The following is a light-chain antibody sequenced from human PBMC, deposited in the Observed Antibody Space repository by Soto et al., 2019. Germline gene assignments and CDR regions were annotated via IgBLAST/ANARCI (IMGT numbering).Light chain of an antibody. CDR1: QGISSY. CDR3: QNYKSHPFT. V-gene: IGKV1-27*01. CDR2: AAS. J-gene: IGKJ3*01. Sequence: DIQMTQSPSSLSASVGDRVTITCRASQGISSYLAWYQQKQGKVPNLLIYAASTLQSGVPSRFTGTGTGTDFTLTIRSLQPEDVTTYYCQNYKSHPFTFGTGTKVDI.